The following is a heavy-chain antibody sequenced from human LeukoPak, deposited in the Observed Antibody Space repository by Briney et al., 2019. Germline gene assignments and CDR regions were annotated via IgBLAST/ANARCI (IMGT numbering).Heavy chain of an antibody. J-gene: IGHJ4*02. Sequence: GGSLRLSCAASGFTFDDYGMSWVRQAPGKGLEWVSGINWNGGSTGYADSVKGRFTISRDNAKNSLYLQMNSLRAEDTALYHCARVTSGGYYGGVDYWGQGTLVTVSS. CDR1: GFTFDDYG. CDR3: ARVTSGGYYGGVDY. D-gene: IGHD1-26*01. V-gene: IGHV3-20*01. CDR2: INWNGGST.